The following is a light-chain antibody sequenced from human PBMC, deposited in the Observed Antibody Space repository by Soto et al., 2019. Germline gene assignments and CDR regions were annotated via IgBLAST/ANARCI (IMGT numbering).Light chain of an antibody. J-gene: IGKJ2*01. V-gene: IGKV1-5*01. CDR2: DAS. Sequence: DIVMTKSTSSLCGCVGERVTITCRARQSISGWLAWYQQKPGKAPNLLISDASSLESGVPSRFSGSGSGTEFTLTISGLQPDDFATYYCQQYSSYSSFGQGTKVDIK. CDR1: QSISGW. CDR3: QQYSSYSS.